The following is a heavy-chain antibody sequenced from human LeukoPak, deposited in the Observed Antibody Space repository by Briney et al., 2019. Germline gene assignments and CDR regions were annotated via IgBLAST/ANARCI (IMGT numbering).Heavy chain of an antibody. J-gene: IGHJ3*02. Sequence: GGSLRLSCAASGFIFSNYAMNWVRQAPGKGLEWVSFISGSGVSTYHADSVKGRFTISRDNSKNTLYLQMNSLRAEDTAVYYCALRGDIVVVPAAMGAFDIWGQGTMVTVSS. V-gene: IGHV3-23*01. CDR1: GFIFSNYA. CDR2: ISGSGVST. D-gene: IGHD2-2*01. CDR3: ALRGDIVVVPAAMGAFDI.